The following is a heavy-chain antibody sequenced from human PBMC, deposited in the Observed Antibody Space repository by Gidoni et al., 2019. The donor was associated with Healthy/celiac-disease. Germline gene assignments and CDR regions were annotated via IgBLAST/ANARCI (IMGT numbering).Heavy chain of an antibody. V-gene: IGHV3-48*03. CDR1: GFTFSSYE. J-gene: IGHJ4*02. Sequence: EVQLVESGGGLVQPGGSLRLSCAASGFTFSSYEMNWVRQAPGKGLEWVSYISSSGSTIYYADSVKGRFTISRDNAKNSLYLQMNSLRAEDTAVYYCARGYGSGSYYVFDYWGQGTLVTVSS. D-gene: IGHD3-10*01. CDR3: ARGYGSGSYYVFDY. CDR2: ISSSGSTI.